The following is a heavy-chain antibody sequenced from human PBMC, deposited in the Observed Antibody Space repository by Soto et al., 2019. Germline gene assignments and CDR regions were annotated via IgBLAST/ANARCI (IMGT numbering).Heavy chain of an antibody. Sequence: ASVKVSCKVSGSRFSNYVISWVRQAPGHGLEWLGRIIPIFNSTKYAQSFQGRVTITADKSTRTASLELSSLRSDDTAVYYCAREGRGKKAGYNGLVSLGYWGQGTLVTVSS. CDR1: GSRFSNYV. V-gene: IGHV1-69*06. CDR2: IIPIFNST. J-gene: IGHJ4*02. CDR3: AREGRGKKAGYNGLVSLGY. D-gene: IGHD2-2*02.